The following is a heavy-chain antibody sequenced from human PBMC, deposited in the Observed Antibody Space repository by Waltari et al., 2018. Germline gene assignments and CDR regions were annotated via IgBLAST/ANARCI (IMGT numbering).Heavy chain of an antibody. Sequence: QVQLVQSGAEVKKPGSSVKVSCKAYGGTFSSYAISWVRQAPGQGLEWMGGIIPIFGTANYAQKFQGRVTITADESTSTAYMELSSLRSEDTAVYYCARDLEAAAGSYYYYYGMDVWGQGTTVTVSS. D-gene: IGHD6-13*01. CDR2: IIPIFGTA. J-gene: IGHJ6*02. CDR1: GGTFSSYA. V-gene: IGHV1-69*13. CDR3: ARDLEAAAGSYYYYYGMDV.